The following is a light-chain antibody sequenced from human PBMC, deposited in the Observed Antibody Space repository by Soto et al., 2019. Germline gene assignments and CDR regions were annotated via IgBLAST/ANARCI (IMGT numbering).Light chain of an antibody. CDR2: DVS. CDR3: CSYAGSYTHVV. J-gene: IGLJ2*01. CDR1: SSDVGGYNY. Sequence: QSVLTQPRSVSGSPGQSVTISCTGTSSDVGGYNYVSWYQQHPGKAPKFMIYDVSKRPSGVPDRFSGSKSGSTASLTISGLQAEDEADYYCCSYAGSYTHVVFGGGTKLTVL. V-gene: IGLV2-11*01.